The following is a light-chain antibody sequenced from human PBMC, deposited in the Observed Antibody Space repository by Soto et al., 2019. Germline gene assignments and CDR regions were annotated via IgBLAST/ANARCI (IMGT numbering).Light chain of an antibody. V-gene: IGKV1-9*01. CDR3: QQYYSYPQT. CDR2: AAS. J-gene: IGKJ1*01. Sequence: DIQLTQSPSFLSASVGDRVTIPGRASQDISTFLAWYQQKPGKAPKLLIYAASTLQSGVPSRFSGSGSGTDFTPTISCLQSEDFATYYCQQYYSYPQTFGQGTKWIS. CDR1: QDISTF.